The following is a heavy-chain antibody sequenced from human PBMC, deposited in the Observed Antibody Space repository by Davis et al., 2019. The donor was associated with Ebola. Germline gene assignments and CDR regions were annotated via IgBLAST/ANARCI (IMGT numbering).Heavy chain of an antibody. CDR2: ISWDGGST. D-gene: IGHD2-2*02. CDR1: GFTFGDYA. CDR3: AKGRTIPLALDF. Sequence: GGSLRLSCAASGFTFGDYAMHWVRQAPGKGLEWVSLISWDGGSTYYVDSVKGRFTISRDNSKNSLYLQMNSLGGEDTALYYCAKGRTIPLALDFWGQGTLVTVSS. V-gene: IGHV3-43D*03. J-gene: IGHJ4*02.